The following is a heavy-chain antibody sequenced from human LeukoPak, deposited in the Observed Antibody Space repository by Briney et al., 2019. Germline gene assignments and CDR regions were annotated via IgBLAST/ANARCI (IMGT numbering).Heavy chain of an antibody. V-gene: IGHV3-30*18. D-gene: IGHD6-13*01. CDR2: ISYDGSNK. CDR1: GFTFSSYG. CDR3: AKSSSWSPTFDY. J-gene: IGHJ4*02. Sequence: GGSLRLSCAAPGFTFSSYGMHWVRQAPGKGLKWVAVISYDGSNKYYADSVKGRFTISRDNSKNTLYLQMNSLRAEDTAAYYCAKSSSWSPTFDYWGQGTLVTVSS.